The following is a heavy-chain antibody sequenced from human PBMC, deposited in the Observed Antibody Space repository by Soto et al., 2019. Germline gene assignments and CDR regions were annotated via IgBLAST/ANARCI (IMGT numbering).Heavy chain of an antibody. D-gene: IGHD5-18*01. Sequence: QVQLQESGPGLVKPSETLSLTCTVSGGSISSYYWSWIRQPPGKGLEWIGYIYYSGSTNYNPSLKSRVTISVDTSKNKSSLKLSSVTAADTAVYYCARRRGYSLDYWGQGTLVTVSS. CDR3: ARRRGYSLDY. V-gene: IGHV4-59*08. J-gene: IGHJ4*02. CDR2: IYYSGST. CDR1: GGSISSYY.